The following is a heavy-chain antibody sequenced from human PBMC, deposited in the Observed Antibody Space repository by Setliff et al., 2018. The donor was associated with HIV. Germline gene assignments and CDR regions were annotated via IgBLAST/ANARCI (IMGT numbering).Heavy chain of an antibody. CDR2: IYYRRSS. J-gene: IGHJ4*02. V-gene: IGHV4-59*11. CDR1: GGSISSHY. Sequence: SETLSLTCTVSGGSISSHYWSWIRQPPGKGLEWIGYIYYRRSSNHNPSFKNRVTMSVDTSKSQFPLRLSSVTAADTAVYYCARGGTMAEYWGPGKVVTVSS. D-gene: IGHD1-7*01. CDR3: ARGGTMAEY.